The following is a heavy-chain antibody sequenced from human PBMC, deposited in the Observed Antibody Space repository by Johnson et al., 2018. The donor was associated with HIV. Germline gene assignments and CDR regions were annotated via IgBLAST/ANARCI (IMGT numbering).Heavy chain of an antibody. D-gene: IGHD6-6*01. V-gene: IGHV3-30*19. CDR2: ISYDGNNK. J-gene: IGHJ3*02. CDR3: AKERQLVRAFDI. Sequence: QVQLVESGGGVVQPGGSLRLSCAASGFTFSSYGMHWVRQAPGKGLEWVAVISYDGNNKYYADSVKGRFSISRDNSKNTLYLQMNSLRAVDTAVYYCAKERQLVRAFDIWGQGTMVTVSS. CDR1: GFTFSSYG.